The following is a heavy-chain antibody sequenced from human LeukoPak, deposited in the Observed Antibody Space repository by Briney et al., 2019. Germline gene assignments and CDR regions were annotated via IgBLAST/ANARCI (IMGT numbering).Heavy chain of an antibody. J-gene: IGHJ4*02. CDR3: ATDGARGWIF. CDR1: GFTFSSYW. D-gene: IGHD3-3*01. CDR2: IKDDGRQK. Sequence: PGGSLRLSCAASGFTFSSYWMTWIRQAPGKGLEWVANIKDDGRQKYYLESVKGRLTISRDNAKNSVFLQMSSLRPEDTAEYYCATDGARGWIFWGQGTLVIVSS. V-gene: IGHV3-7*01.